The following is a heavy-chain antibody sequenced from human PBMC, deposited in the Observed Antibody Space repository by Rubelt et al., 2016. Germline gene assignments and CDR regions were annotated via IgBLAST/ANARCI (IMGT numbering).Heavy chain of an antibody. V-gene: IGHV4-30-4*07. CDR1: GGSISSGGYA. CDR2: IYYSGST. CDR3: ARVGTFYFDTDL. Sequence: SLTCAVSGGSISSGGYAWSWIRQAPGKGLEWIGYIYYSGSTYYNPSLKSRVILSVDTSKNQFSLKLNSVTAADTAVYYGARVGTFYFDTDLWGLGTMVTVSS. J-gene: IGHJ3*01. D-gene: IGHD3-22*01.